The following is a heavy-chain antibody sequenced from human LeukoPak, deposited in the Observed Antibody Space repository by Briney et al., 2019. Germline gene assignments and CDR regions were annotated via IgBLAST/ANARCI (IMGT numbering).Heavy chain of an antibody. CDR1: GGTFSSYA. V-gene: IGHV1-69*05. CDR2: IIPIFGTA. J-gene: IGHJ6*03. CDR3: ARAFLEWLPRSYYYYYMGV. Sequence: ASVKVSCKASGGTFSSYAISWVRQAPGQGLEWMGGIIPIFGTANYAQKFQGRVTITTDESTSTAYMELSSLRSEDTAVYYCARAFLEWLPRSYYYYYMGVWGKGTTVTVSS. D-gene: IGHD3-3*01.